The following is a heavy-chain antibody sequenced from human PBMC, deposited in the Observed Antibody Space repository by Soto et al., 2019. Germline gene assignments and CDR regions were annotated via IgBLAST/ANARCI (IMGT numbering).Heavy chain of an antibody. V-gene: IGHV1-69*06. CDR2: IIPIFGTA. Sequence: SVTVSCTASGGTFSSYAISSVRQATGQGLEWMGGIIPIFGTANYAQKFQGRVTITADKSTSTAYMELSSLRSEDTAVYYCAYCSSTSCYRYGMDGWGQGTTVTVSS. CDR1: GGTFSSYA. CDR3: AYCSSTSCYRYGMDG. J-gene: IGHJ6*02. D-gene: IGHD2-2*01.